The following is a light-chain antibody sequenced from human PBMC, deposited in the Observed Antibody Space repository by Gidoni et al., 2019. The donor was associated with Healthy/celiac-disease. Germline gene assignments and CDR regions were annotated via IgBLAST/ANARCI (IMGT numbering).Light chain of an antibody. J-gene: IGKJ5*01. CDR2: DAS. V-gene: IGKV3-11*01. Sequence: EMVSTQSPATLSLSPGERATLSCRASHSVSSYLAWYQQKHGQPPMLLIYDASNRATGIPAMFSGSWSGADFTLTISSLAPEVFAVYYCQQRSTWSTFGQGTRLEIK. CDR3: QQRSTWST. CDR1: HSVSSY.